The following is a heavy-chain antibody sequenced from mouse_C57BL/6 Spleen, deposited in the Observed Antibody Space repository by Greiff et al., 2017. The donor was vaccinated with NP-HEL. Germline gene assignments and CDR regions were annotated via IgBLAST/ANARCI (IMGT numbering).Heavy chain of an antibody. CDR2: IYPSDSET. J-gene: IGHJ2*01. CDR1: GYTFTSYW. V-gene: IGHV1-61*01. D-gene: IGHD1-1*01. CDR3: AIPYYYGSSCRDY. Sequence: QVQLKQPGAELVRPGSSVKLSCKASGYTFTSYWMDWVKQRPGQGLEWIGNIYPSDSETHYNQKFKDKATLTVDKSSSTAYMQLSSLTSEDSAVYYCAIPYYYGSSCRDYWGQGTTLTVSS.